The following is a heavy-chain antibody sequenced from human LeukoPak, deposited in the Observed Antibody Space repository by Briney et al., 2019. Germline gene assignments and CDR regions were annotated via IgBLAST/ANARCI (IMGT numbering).Heavy chain of an antibody. CDR1: GGTFISYA. J-gene: IGHJ3*02. CDR3: ASQVVTIFGVVTGHALDI. CDR2: IIPIFGTA. Sequence: GASVKVSCKASGGTFISYAISWVRQAPGQGLEWMGGIIPIFGTANYAQKFQGRVTITADESTSTAYMELSSLRSEDTAVYYCASQVVTIFGVVTGHALDIWGQGTMVTVSS. D-gene: IGHD3-3*01. V-gene: IGHV1-69*13.